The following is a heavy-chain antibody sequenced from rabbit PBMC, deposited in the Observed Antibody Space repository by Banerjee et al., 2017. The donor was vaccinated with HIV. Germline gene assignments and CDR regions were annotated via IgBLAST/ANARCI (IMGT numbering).Heavy chain of an antibody. CDR3: ARASTGVAGHGFYAFNL. V-gene: IGHV1S40*01. D-gene: IGHD7-1*01. CDR2: IAAGDGVA. Sequence: QSLEESGGDLVKPGASLTLTCTASGFSFSSNYCMCWVRQAPGKGLEWIACIAAGDGVAYYASWAKGRFTISKTSSTTVTLQMTSLTAADTATYFCARASTGVAGHGFYAFNLWGQGTLVTVS. CDR1: GFSFSSNYC. J-gene: IGHJ4*01.